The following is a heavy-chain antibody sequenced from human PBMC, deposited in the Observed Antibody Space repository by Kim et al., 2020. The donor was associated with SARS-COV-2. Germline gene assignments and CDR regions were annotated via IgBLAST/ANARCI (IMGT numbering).Heavy chain of an antibody. J-gene: IGHJ3*02. CDR2: IYYSGST. D-gene: IGHD3-16*01. V-gene: IGHV4-59*01. CDR3: ARAGDGYKNWGIYAFDI. CDR1: GGSISSYY. Sequence: SETLSLTCTVSGGSISSYYWSWIRQPPGKGLEWIGYIYYSGSTNYNPSLKSRVTISVDTSKNQFSLKLSSVTAADTAVYYCARAGDGYKNWGIYAFDIWGQGTMVTVSS.